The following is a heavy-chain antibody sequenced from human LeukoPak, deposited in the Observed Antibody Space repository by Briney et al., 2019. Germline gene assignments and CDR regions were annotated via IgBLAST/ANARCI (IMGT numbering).Heavy chain of an antibody. V-gene: IGHV3-13*01. D-gene: IGHD1-26*01. CDR1: GFTFTNYD. CDR2: FETVGNT. J-gene: IGHJ6*02. CDR3: VRIRTREHQYGMDV. Sequence: GGSLRLSCAASGFTFTNYDMHWVRQATGKGLEWVSAFETVGNTYYSGSVEGRFTISRDVVKNSLYLHTNSLRDGDTAVYYCVRIRTREHQYGMDVWGQGTTVTVSS.